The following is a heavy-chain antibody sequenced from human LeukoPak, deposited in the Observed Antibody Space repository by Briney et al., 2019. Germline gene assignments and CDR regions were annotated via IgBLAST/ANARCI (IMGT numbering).Heavy chain of an antibody. CDR3: AAGSSGWYWFFDL. Sequence: PSETLSLTCTVSGGSISSYYWSWIRQPPGKGLEWIGYTYYSGSTNYNPSLKSRVTISVDTSKNQFSLKLSSVTAADTAVYYCAAGSSGWYWFFDLWGRGTLVTVSS. D-gene: IGHD6-19*01. V-gene: IGHV4-59*01. CDR1: GGSISSYY. J-gene: IGHJ2*01. CDR2: TYYSGST.